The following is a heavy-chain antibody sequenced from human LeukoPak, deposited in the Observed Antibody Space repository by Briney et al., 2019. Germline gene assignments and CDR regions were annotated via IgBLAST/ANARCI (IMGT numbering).Heavy chain of an antibody. CDR1: GGSFSGYY. J-gene: IGHJ4*02. V-gene: IGHV4-34*01. CDR2: INHSGST. Sequence: SETLSLTCAVYGGSFSGYYWSWIRQPPGKGLEWIGEINHSGSTNYNPPLKSRVTISVDTSKNQFSLKLSSVTAADTAVYYCARAADSSSWVFDYWGQGTLVTVSS. D-gene: IGHD6-13*01. CDR3: ARAADSSSWVFDY.